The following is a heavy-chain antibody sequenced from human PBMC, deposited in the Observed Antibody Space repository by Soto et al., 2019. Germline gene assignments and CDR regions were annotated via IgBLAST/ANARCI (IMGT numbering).Heavy chain of an antibody. CDR3: ARDSRGDYGDYVLYYYYGMDV. Sequence: QVQLQESGPGLVKPSQTLSLTCTVSGGSISSGDYYWSWIRQPPGKGLEWIGYIYYSGSTYYNPSLNSRVTISVATSTNQFSLKLSSVTAADTAVYYCARDSRGDYGDYVLYYYYGMDVWGQGTTVTVSS. V-gene: IGHV4-30-4*01. CDR1: GGSISSGDYY. D-gene: IGHD4-17*01. CDR2: IYYSGST. J-gene: IGHJ6*02.